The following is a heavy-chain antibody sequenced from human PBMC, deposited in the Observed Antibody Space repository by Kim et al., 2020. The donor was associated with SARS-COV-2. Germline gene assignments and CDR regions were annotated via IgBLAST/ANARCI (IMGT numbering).Heavy chain of an antibody. CDR3: ARAAYCFCPDGDLGY. D-gene: IGHD2-21*01. J-gene: IGHJ4*02. V-gene: IGHV3-30*01. Sequence: ASVRGRFTIARDNSKNTLYLQMNSLRAEDTAVYYCARAAYCFCPDGDLGYWGQGTLVTVSS.